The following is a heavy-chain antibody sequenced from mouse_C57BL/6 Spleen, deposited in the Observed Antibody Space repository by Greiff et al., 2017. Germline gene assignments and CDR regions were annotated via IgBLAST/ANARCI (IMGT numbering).Heavy chain of an antibody. CDR2: INPNNGGT. CDR3: SRRTVRGCAMDY. J-gene: IGHJ4*01. CDR1: GYTFTDYN. Sequence: VQLQQSGPELVKPGASVKIPCKASGYTFTDYNMAWVKQSHGKSLEWIGDINPNNGGTIYNQKFKGKATLTVDKSSSTAYMELRSLTSEDTAVYYCSRRTVRGCAMDYWGQGTSVTVSS. V-gene: IGHV1-18*01. D-gene: IGHD1-1*01.